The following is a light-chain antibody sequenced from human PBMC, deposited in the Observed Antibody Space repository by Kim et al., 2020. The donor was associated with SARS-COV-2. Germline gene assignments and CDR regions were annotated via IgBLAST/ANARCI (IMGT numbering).Light chain of an antibody. CDR1: SSDSGGYKY. V-gene: IGLV2-14*03. CDR2: DVS. J-gene: IGLJ3*02. CDR3: SSYTAASTWV. Sequence: GQSMTISCIGSSSDSGGYKYVSWYQRHPGKPPKLLISDVSKRPSGVSTRFSGSKSGNTAALTISGLQSDDEADYYCSSYTAASTWVFGGGTRVTVL.